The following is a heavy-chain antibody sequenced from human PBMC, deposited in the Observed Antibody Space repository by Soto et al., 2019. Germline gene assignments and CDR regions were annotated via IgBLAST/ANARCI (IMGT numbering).Heavy chain of an antibody. Sequence: GGSLRLSCAASGFTVSTYHMSWVRQAPGKGLQWVSVIYTAGSADFADSVKGRFTISRDNSKNTLYLQMSSLRAEDTAVYYCAKYLVATTPLFDYWGQGTXVTVSS. CDR2: IYTAGSA. CDR1: GFTVSTYH. J-gene: IGHJ4*02. CDR3: AKYLVATTPLFDY. D-gene: IGHD5-12*01. V-gene: IGHV3-66*01.